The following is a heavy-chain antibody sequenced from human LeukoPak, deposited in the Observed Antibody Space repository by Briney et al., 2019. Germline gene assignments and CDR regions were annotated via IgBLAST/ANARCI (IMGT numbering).Heavy chain of an antibody. D-gene: IGHD5-24*01. Sequence: GGSLRLSCAAFGFTFSSYWMNWVRQAPGKGLEWVANIKQDGSEKYYVDSVKGRFTISRDNSKNTLYLQMNSLRAEDTAVYYCAKGDGYNPFAWGQGTLVTVSS. CDR3: AKGDGYNPFA. CDR1: GFTFSSYW. J-gene: IGHJ4*02. V-gene: IGHV3-7*01. CDR2: IKQDGSEK.